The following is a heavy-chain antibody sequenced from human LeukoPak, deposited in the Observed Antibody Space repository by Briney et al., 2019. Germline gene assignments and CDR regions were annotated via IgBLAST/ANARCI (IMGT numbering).Heavy chain of an antibody. D-gene: IGHD3-10*01. CDR2: IYYSGST. J-gene: IGHJ6*02. CDR3: ARADYYGSGRRGMDV. CDR1: GGSISSGDYY. V-gene: IGHV4-30-4*01. Sequence: SQTLSLTCTVSGGSISSGDYYWSWIRQPPGKGLEWIGYIYYSGSTYYNPSLKSRLTISVDTSKNQFSLKLSSVTAADTAVYYCARADYYGSGRRGMDVWGQGTTVTVPS.